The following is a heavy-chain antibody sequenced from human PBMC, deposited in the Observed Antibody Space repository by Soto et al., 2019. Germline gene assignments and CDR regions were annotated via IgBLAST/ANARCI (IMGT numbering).Heavy chain of an antibody. Sequence: PSETLSLTCTVSGGSISSYYWSWIRQPPGKGLEWIGYIYYSGSTYYADSVKGRFTISRDNSKNTLYLQMNSLRAEDTAVYYCARNYDSTAGGAFDIWGQGTMVTVS. CDR1: GGSISSYY. J-gene: IGHJ3*02. CDR2: IYYSGST. V-gene: IGHV3-53*01. CDR3: ARNYDSTAGGAFDI. D-gene: IGHD3-22*01.